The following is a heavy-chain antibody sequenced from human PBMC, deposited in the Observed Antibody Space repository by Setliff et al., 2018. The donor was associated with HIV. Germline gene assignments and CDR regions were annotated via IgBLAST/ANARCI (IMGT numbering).Heavy chain of an antibody. V-gene: IGHV4-59*01. CDR1: GDSITHYY. D-gene: IGHD4-17*01. Sequence: PSETLSLTCSVSGDSITHYYWNWIRQPPGKGLEWIGNIFDSANNNYNPSLKSRVSMSVDTSKNQFSLRLTSVTAADTAVYYCARQITSVTPEMLVVNDAFDVWGQGKMVTVSS. CDR2: IFDSANN. J-gene: IGHJ3*01. CDR3: ARQITSVTPEMLVVNDAFDV.